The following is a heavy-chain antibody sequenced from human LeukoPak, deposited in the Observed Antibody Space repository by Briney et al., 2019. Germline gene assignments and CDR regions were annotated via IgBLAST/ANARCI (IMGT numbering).Heavy chain of an antibody. D-gene: IGHD3-22*01. CDR1: GGSFSGYY. J-gene: IGHJ4*02. Sequence: PSETLSLTCAVYGGSFSGYYWSWIRQPPGKGLEWIGEINHSGSTNYNPSLKSRVTISVDTSKNQFSLKLSSVTAADTAVYYCASRTYYYDSSGYHWGQGTLVTVSS. CDR2: INHSGST. V-gene: IGHV4-34*01. CDR3: ASRTYYYDSSGYH.